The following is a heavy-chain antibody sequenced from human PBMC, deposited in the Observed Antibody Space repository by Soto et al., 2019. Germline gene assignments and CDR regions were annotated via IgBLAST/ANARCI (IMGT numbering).Heavy chain of an antibody. V-gene: IGHV4-39*01. CDR3: GRNDRTYYLLAIYF. D-gene: IGHD2-21*01. Sequence: QLHLQESGPGLVKPSETLSLTCSVSGDSLSNSSYYWPWIRQPPGKGLEWIGTIYYNGNTYYNPPLNSRVTIALDASKNEISLKLSSVTATDTAVYYCGRNDRTYYLLAIYFWGQGTLATVSS. J-gene: IGHJ4*02. CDR2: IYYNGNT. CDR1: GDSLSNSSYY.